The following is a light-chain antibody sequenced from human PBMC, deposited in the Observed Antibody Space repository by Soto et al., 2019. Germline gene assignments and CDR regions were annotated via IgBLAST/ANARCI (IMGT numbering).Light chain of an antibody. CDR3: QQYNSYSPT. CDR1: QSISSW. V-gene: IGKV1-5*03. CDR2: RAS. J-gene: IGKJ4*01. Sequence: DIQMTQSPSTLSASVGDRVTITCRASQSISSWLAWYQQKPGKAPKVLIYRASTLESGVPSRFSGSGSGTDFTLTISSLQPDDFATYYCQQYNSYSPTFGGGTKVEIK.